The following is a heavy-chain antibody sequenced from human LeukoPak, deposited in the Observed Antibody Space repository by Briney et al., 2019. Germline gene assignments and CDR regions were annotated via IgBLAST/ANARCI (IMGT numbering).Heavy chain of an antibody. D-gene: IGHD6-19*01. V-gene: IGHV4-39*01. J-gene: IGHJ5*02. CDR3: ASLVPGAVATYGGVS. CDR2: IYYSGNT. Sequence: PSETLSLTCTVSGGSISSSDYYWVWIPQPPGQELMWIGSIYYSGNTFYNPSLKSRVTISVHTSKNQFSLKVGSVTVGETAVYYCASLVPGAVATYGGVSWGQGTLVTVSS. CDR1: GGSISSSDYY.